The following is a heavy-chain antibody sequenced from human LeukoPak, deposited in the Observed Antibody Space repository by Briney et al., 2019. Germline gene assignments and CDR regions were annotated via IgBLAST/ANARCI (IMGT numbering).Heavy chain of an antibody. D-gene: IGHD3-10*01. CDR2: IHYSGTT. V-gene: IGHV4-61*08. Sequence: SQTLSLTCTVSGGSISSGGYYWSWIRQPPGKGLEWIAYIHYSGTTNYNPSLKSRVTMSVDTSKNQFSLKLRSVTAADTAVYYCARFSFGHNWFDPWGQGTLVTVSS. CDR3: ARFSFGHNWFDP. J-gene: IGHJ5*02. CDR1: GGSISSGGYY.